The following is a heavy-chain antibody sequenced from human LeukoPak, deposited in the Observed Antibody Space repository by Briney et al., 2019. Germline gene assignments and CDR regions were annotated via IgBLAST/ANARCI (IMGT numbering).Heavy chain of an antibody. D-gene: IGHD3-10*01. V-gene: IGHV5-51*01. J-gene: IGHJ4*02. Sequence: HGESLKISCKGSGYSFTSYWIGWVRQMPGKGLEWMGIIYPGDSDTRYSPSFQGQVTISADKSISTAYLQWSSLKASDTAMYYCARLYYGSGSYYRRASKLGYYFDHWGQGTLVTVSS. CDR3: ARLYYGSGSYYRRASKLGYYFDH. CDR1: GYSFTSYW. CDR2: IYPGDSDT.